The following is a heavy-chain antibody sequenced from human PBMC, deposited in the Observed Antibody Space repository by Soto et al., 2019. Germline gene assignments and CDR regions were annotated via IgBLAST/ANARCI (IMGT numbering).Heavy chain of an antibody. Sequence: EVQLLESGGGLVQPGGSLRLSCAASGFTFSGYDMSWVRHAPGKGLEWVSAISGSGGSTYYADSVKGRFTISRDNSKNTLYLQMNSLRAEDTAVYYCASPPLFTAEYSDISVEGAFDYWGQGTLVTVSA. J-gene: IGHJ4*02. D-gene: IGHD5-12*01. CDR3: ASPPLFTAEYSDISVEGAFDY. CDR1: GFTFSGYD. CDR2: ISGSGGST. V-gene: IGHV3-23*01.